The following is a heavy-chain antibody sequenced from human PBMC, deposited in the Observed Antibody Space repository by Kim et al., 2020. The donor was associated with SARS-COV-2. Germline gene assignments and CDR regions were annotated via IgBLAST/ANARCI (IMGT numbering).Heavy chain of an antibody. Sequence: ASVKVSCKVSGYTLTELSMHWVRQAPGKGLEWMGGFDPEDGETIYAQKFQGRVTMTEDTSTDTAYMELSSLRSEDTAVYYCATGGDSWSGYYYFDYWGQGTLVTVSS. V-gene: IGHV1-24*01. CDR2: FDPEDGET. CDR3: ATGGDSWSGYYYFDY. CDR1: GYTLTELS. D-gene: IGHD3-3*01. J-gene: IGHJ4*02.